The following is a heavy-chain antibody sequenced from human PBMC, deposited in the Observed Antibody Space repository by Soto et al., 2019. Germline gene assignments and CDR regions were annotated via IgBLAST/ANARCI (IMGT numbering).Heavy chain of an antibody. V-gene: IGHV3-30-3*01. Sequence: PGGSLRLSCAASGFTFSSYAMHWVRQAPGKGLEWVAVISYDGSNKYYADSVKGRFTISRDNSKNTLYLQMNSLRTEDTAVYYCARRERAAGTDWWFDPWGQGTLVTVSS. CDR2: ISYDGSNK. CDR1: GFTFSSYA. J-gene: IGHJ5*02. D-gene: IGHD6-13*01. CDR3: ARRERAAGTDWWFDP.